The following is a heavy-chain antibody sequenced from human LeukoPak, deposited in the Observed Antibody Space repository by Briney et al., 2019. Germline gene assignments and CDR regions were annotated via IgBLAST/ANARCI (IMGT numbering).Heavy chain of an antibody. V-gene: IGHV1-2*02. D-gene: IGHD3-10*01. Sequence: ASVKVSCKASGYTFTAYYIHWVRQAPGQGLEWTGKINPNSGATNYAQKFQGRVTMTRDTSISTAYMELSSLRSDDTAVYYCARVLSYYGSGDYWAQGTLVTVSS. J-gene: IGHJ4*02. CDR1: GYTFTAYY. CDR2: INPNSGAT. CDR3: ARVLSYYGSGDY.